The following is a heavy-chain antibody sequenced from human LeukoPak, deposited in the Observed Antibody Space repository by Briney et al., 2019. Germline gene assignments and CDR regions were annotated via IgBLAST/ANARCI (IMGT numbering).Heavy chain of an antibody. CDR2: ISSSSSYI. CDR3: ARDRWDSSWLYYFDY. V-gene: IGHV3-21*01. D-gene: IGHD6-13*01. CDR1: GFTFSSYS. Sequence: GGSLRLSCAAPGFTFSSYSMNWVRQAPGKGLEWVSSISSSSSYIYYADSVKGRFTISRDNAKNSLYLQMNSLRAEDTAVYYCARDRWDSSWLYYFDYWGQGTLVTVSS. J-gene: IGHJ4*02.